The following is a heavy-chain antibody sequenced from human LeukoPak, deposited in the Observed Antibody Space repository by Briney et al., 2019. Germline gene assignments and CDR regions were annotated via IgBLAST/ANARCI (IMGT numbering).Heavy chain of an antibody. CDR2: ISSSSSYI. Sequence: PGGSLRLSCAASGFTFSSYDMSWVRQAPGKGLEWVSSISSSSSYIYYADSVEGRFTISRDNAKNSLYLQMNSLRAEDTAVYYCARDSVREMATIWLAFDIWGQGTMVTVSS. J-gene: IGHJ3*02. CDR1: GFTFSSYD. V-gene: IGHV3-21*01. CDR3: ARDSVREMATIWLAFDI. D-gene: IGHD5-24*01.